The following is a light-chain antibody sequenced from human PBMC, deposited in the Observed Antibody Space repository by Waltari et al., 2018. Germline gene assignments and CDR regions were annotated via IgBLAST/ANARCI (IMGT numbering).Light chain of an antibody. Sequence: QPALTQPASMSGSPGQSVTISCTGTSSDISDYNFVSWYQQHPGKGPKLIIYYVTNRASGVSNRFSGSKSGTRASLTISGLQADDEADYYCSAYISRSISYVIFGGGTKLTVL. CDR3: SAYISRSISYVI. CDR1: SSDISDYNF. CDR2: YVT. J-gene: IGLJ2*01. V-gene: IGLV2-14*03.